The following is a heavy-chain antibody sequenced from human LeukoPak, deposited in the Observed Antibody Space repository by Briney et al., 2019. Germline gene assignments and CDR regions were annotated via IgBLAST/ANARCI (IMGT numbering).Heavy chain of an antibody. CDR1: GFTFSSYA. Sequence: GGSLRLSCAASGFTFSSYAMHWVRQAPGKGLEYVSAISSNGGSTYYANSVKGRFTISRDNSKNTLYLQMGSLRAEDMAVYYCARAYSGSYVFDYWGQGTLVTVSS. V-gene: IGHV3-64*01. CDR2: ISSNGGST. CDR3: ARAYSGSYVFDY. D-gene: IGHD1-26*01. J-gene: IGHJ4*02.